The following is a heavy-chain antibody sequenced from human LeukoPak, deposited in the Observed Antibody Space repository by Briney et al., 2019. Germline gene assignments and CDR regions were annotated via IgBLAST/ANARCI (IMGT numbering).Heavy chain of an antibody. Sequence: ASVKVSCKASGYTFTSYGIGWVRQAPGQGLKWMGWISAYNGNTNYAQKLQGRVTMTTDTSTSTAYMELRSLRSDDTAVYYCARNVDTAMVVAFDIWGQGTMVTVSS. CDR3: ARNVDTAMVVAFDI. V-gene: IGHV1-18*01. CDR2: ISAYNGNT. J-gene: IGHJ3*02. D-gene: IGHD5-18*01. CDR1: GYTFTSYG.